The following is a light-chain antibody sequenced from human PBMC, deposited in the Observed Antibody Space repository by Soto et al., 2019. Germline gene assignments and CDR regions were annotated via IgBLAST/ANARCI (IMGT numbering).Light chain of an antibody. V-gene: IGLV2-14*01. CDR1: SSDVGGYNY. CDR3: SSYTSSSLYV. J-gene: IGLJ1*01. CDR2: DVS. Sequence: SVLTQPASVSGSPGQSITISCTGTSSDVGGYNYVSWYQQHPGKAPKLMIYDVSNRPSGVSNRFSGSKSGNTASLTISGLQAEDEAHYYCSSYTSSSLYVFGTGTKLTVL.